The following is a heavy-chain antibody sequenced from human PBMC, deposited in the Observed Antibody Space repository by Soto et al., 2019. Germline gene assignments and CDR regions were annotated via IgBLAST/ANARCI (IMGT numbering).Heavy chain of an antibody. D-gene: IGHD2-2*01. V-gene: IGHV3-23*01. CDR3: AKAVISVEISAAIDY. CDR1: GFTFRSYA. CDR2: IDPRGSRT. Sequence: GSLRLSCAASGFTFRSYAMNWVRQAPGKGLEWVSLIDPRGSRTYYADSVKGRFTISRDNSKNTLHLQMNSLRVEDTAVYYCAKAVISVEISAAIDYWGQGTLVTVSS. J-gene: IGHJ4*02.